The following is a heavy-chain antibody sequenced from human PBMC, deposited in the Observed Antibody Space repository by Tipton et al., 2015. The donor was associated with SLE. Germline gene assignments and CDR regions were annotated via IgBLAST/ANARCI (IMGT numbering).Heavy chain of an antibody. V-gene: IGHV3-23*01. Sequence: SGFTFSSYAMSWVRQAPGKGLEWVSAISGSGGSTYYADSVKGRFTISRDNSKNTLYLQMNSLRAEDTAVYYCARDSRRDYDILTGYYHRYYFDYWGQGTLVTVSS. D-gene: IGHD3-9*01. CDR2: ISGSGGST. CDR3: ARDSRRDYDILTGYYHRYYFDY. J-gene: IGHJ4*02. CDR1: GFTFSSYA.